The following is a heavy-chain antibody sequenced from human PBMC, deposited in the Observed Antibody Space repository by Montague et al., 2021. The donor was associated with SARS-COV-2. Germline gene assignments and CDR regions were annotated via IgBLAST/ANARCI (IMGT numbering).Heavy chain of an antibody. D-gene: IGHD6-13*01. Sequence: SETLSLTCTVSGGSISSYYWSWIRQPPGKGLEWIGYIYYSGSTNYNPSLKSRVTISLDTSKNQFSLKLSSLIAADTAVYYCATLSRRTAAGTRDYFGLDVGGQGTTGAVS. CDR2: IYYSGST. CDR3: ATLSRRTAAGTRDYFGLDV. J-gene: IGHJ6*02. CDR1: GGSISSYY. V-gene: IGHV4-59*12.